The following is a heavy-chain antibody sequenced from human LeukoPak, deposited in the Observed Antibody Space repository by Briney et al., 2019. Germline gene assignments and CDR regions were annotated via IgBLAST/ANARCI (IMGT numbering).Heavy chain of an antibody. D-gene: IGHD6-19*01. J-gene: IGHJ6*03. CDR1: GGSISSYY. V-gene: IGHV4-59*12. CDR2: IYYSGST. CDR3: AVSSGWYFHYYYMDV. Sequence: SETLSLTCTVSGGSISSYYWSWIRQPPGKGLEWIGYIYYSGSTNYNPSLKSRVTISVDTSKNQFSLKLSSVTAADTAVYYCAVSSGWYFHYYYMDVWGKGTTVTVSS.